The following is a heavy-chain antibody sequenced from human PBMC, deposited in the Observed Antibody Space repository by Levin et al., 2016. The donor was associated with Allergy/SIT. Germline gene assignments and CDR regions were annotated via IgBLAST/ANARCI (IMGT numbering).Heavy chain of an antibody. CDR3: AQSIDHGDFPRGFDP. Sequence: WIRQPPGKALEWLAVIYWDDNKRYNPSLNSRLTITKDTSKNQVVLTMTNMDPVDTATYYCAQSIDHGDFPRGFDPWGQGALVTVSS. J-gene: IGHJ5*02. V-gene: IGHV2-5*02. CDR2: IYWDDNK. D-gene: IGHD4-17*01.